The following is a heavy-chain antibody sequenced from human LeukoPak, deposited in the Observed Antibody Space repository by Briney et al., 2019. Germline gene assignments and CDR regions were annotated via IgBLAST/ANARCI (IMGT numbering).Heavy chain of an antibody. D-gene: IGHD2-15*01. V-gene: IGHV3-64*01. J-gene: IGHJ4*02. CDR3: ARDRYCRGGGCYRHFDY. CDR1: GFTFSSYA. Sequence: PGGSLRLSCAASGFTFSSYAMHWVRQAPGQGLEYVSAISSNGGSTSYANSVKGRFTISRDNSKNTLYLQMGSLRADDMAAYYCARDRYCRGGGCYRHFDYWGQGTLVTVSS. CDR2: ISSNGGST.